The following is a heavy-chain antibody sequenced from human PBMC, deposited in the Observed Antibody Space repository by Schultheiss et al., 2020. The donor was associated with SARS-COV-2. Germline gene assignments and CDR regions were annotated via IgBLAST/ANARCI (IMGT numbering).Heavy chain of an antibody. D-gene: IGHD6-6*01. CDR2: IYYSGST. J-gene: IGHJ5*02. Sequence: SETLSLTCTVSGGSISSGGYYWSWIRQHPGKGLEWIGYIYYSGSTYYNPSLKSRVTISVDTSKNQFSLKLSSVTAADTAVYYCARTSMSSSSSNWFDPWGQGTLVTVSS. CDR1: GGSISSGGYY. V-gene: IGHV4-31*03. CDR3: ARTSMSSSSSNWFDP.